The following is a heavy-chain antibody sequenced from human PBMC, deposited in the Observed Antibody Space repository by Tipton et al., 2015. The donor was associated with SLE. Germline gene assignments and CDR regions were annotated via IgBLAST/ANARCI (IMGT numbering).Heavy chain of an antibody. Sequence: TLSLTCTVSGGSISSYYWSWIRQPPGKGLEWIGYIYYSGSTNYNPSLKSRVTISVDTSKNQFSLKLSSVTAADTAVYYCAKDPLCGGDCFFFDYWGQGTLVTVSS. CDR1: GGSISSYY. J-gene: IGHJ4*02. D-gene: IGHD2-21*02. CDR2: IYYSGST. CDR3: AKDPLCGGDCFFFDY. V-gene: IGHV4-59*01.